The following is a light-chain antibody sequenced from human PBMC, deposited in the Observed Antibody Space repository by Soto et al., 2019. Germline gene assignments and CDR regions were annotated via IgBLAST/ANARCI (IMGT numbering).Light chain of an antibody. J-gene: IGLJ1*01. Sequence: QCALTQPASVSGSPGQSITISCAGTSSDVGGYNYVSWYQQHPGKAPKLMIYDVSNWPSGVSNRFSGSKSGNTASLTISGLQAEDEADYYCSSYTSSSPPYVFGTGTKVTVL. CDR2: DVS. V-gene: IGLV2-14*01. CDR1: SSDVGGYNY. CDR3: SSYTSSSPPYV.